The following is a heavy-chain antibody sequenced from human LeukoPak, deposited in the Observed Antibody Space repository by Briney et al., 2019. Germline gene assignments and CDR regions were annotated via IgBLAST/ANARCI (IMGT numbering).Heavy chain of an antibody. V-gene: IGHV4-34*01. CDR3: ASFQILYVEMATISGAFDI. J-gene: IGHJ3*02. CDR2: INHSGST. CDR1: GGSFSGYY. D-gene: IGHD5-24*01. Sequence: PSETLSLTCAVYGGSFSGYYWSWIRQPPGKGLEWIGEINHSGSTNYNPSLKSRVTISVDTSKNQFSLRLSSVTAADTAVYYCASFQILYVEMATISGAFDIWGQGTMVTVSS.